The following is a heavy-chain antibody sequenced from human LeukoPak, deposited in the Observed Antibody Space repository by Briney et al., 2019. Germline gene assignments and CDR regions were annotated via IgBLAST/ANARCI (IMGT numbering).Heavy chain of an antibody. V-gene: IGHV3-48*03. CDR1: GFTFSSYE. Sequence: GGSLRLSCAASGFTFSSYEMNWVRQAPGKGLEWVSYISSSGSTIYYADSVKGRFTISRDNAKNSLYLQMNSLRAEDTAVYYCAREPANWKFDYWGQGTLVTVSS. D-gene: IGHD1-20*01. J-gene: IGHJ4*02. CDR2: ISSSGSTI. CDR3: AREPANWKFDY.